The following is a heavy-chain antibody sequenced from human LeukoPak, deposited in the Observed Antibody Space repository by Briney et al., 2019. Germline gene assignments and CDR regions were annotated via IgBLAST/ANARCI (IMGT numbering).Heavy chain of an antibody. Sequence: SETLSLTCTVSGGSISSHYWSWIRQPPGKGLEWIGYIYYSGSANHNPSHKSRVTISVHTSNNQFSLKLSSVTAADTAVYYCARDGEHYDILTGYYAERDYYMDVWGKGTTVTVSS. V-gene: IGHV4-59*11. CDR3: ARDGEHYDILTGYYAERDYYMDV. CDR2: IYYSGSA. D-gene: IGHD3-9*01. CDR1: GGSISSHY. J-gene: IGHJ6*03.